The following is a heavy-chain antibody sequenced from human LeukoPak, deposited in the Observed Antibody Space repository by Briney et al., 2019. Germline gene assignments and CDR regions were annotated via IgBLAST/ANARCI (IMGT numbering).Heavy chain of an antibody. CDR3: ARAGIAAAGTFDYGLDV. CDR1: GFTFSSYG. D-gene: IGHD6-13*01. CDR2: IWYDGSNK. J-gene: IGHJ6*02. V-gene: IGHV3-33*08. Sequence: AGGSLRLSCAASGFTFSSYGMHWVRQAPGKGLEWVAVIWYDGSNKYYADSVKGRFTISRDNSKNMLYLLMNSLRAEDTAVYFCARAGIAAAGTFDYGLDVWGQGTTVTVSS.